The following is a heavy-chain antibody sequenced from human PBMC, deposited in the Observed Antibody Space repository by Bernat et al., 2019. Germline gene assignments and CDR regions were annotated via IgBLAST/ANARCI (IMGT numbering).Heavy chain of an antibody. J-gene: IGHJ4*02. CDR2: ISYDGSNK. D-gene: IGHD3-10*01. Sequence: QVQLVESGGGVVQPGRSRRLACAASGFTFSSYAMHWVRQAPGKGLEWVAVISYDGSNKYYADSVKGRFTISRDNSKNTLYLQMNSLRAEDTAVYYCARDYGSGAFDYWGQGTLVPVSS. CDR1: GFTFSSYA. V-gene: IGHV3-30-3*01. CDR3: ARDYGSGAFDY.